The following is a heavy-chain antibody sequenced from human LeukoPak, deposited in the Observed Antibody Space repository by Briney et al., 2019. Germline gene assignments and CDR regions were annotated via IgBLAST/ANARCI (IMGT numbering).Heavy chain of an antibody. Sequence: GGSLRLSCAASGFTFSSYGMHWVRQAPGKGLEWVAVIWYDGSNKYYADSVKGRFTISRDNSKSTLYLQMNSLRAEDTAVYYCARDGVPTTVTNVASPAVPFDYWGQGTLVTVSS. CDR3: ARDGVPTTVTNVASPAVPFDY. CDR2: IWYDGSNK. V-gene: IGHV3-33*01. J-gene: IGHJ4*02. D-gene: IGHD4-17*01. CDR1: GFTFSSYG.